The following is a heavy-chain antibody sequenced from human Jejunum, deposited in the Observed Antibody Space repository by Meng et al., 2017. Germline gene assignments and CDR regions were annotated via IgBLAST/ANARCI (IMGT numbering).Heavy chain of an antibody. CDR2: VYHSGSA. CDR3: ARVADGTGAPYDY. J-gene: IGHJ4*02. D-gene: IGHD2-8*02. Sequence: VQLQQWGAGLLKPSETLSLTCAVSGGSIHSLHWFNWVRQPPGKGLEWIGEVYHSGSANYNPSLKSRVTISVDKSKNQFSLKLTSVTAADTAVYYCARVADGTGAPYDYWGQGTLVTVSS. CDR1: GGSIHSLHW. V-gene: IGHV4-4*02.